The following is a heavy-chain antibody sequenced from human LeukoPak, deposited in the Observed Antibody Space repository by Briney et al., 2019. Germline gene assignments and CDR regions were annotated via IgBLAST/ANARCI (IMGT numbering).Heavy chain of an antibody. J-gene: IGHJ5*02. Sequence: SVRVSCKASGGTFSSYAISWGRQAPGQGLEWRGGIIPIVGTAKYAQTFQGRVTITADESTSTAYMELRRLRSEDTAVYYCARATVATFNWFDPWGQGTVVTVSS. D-gene: IGHD4-17*01. V-gene: IGHV1-69*13. CDR1: GGTFSSYA. CDR3: ARATVATFNWFDP. CDR2: IIPIVGTA.